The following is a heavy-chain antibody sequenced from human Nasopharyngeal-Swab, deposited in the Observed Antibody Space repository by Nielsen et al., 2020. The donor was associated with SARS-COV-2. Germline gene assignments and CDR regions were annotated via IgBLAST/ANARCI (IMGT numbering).Heavy chain of an antibody. CDR3: AKKYGTRGWYVGLDY. V-gene: IGHV3-33*06. CDR1: GFTFSSYG. D-gene: IGHD6-19*01. Sequence: GRSLRLSCAASGFTFSSYGMHWVRQAPGKGLEWVAVIWYDGSNKYYADSVKGRFTISRDNSKNTLYLQMNSLRAGDTALYYCAKKYGTRGWYVGLDYWGQGTQVTVSS. CDR2: IWYDGSNK. J-gene: IGHJ4*02.